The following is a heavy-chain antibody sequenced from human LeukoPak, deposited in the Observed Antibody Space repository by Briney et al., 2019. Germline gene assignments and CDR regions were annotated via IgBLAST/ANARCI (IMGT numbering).Heavy chain of an antibody. CDR1: GYTFTNYY. D-gene: IGHD3-22*01. Sequence: RASVKVSCKASGYTFTNYYMHWVRQAPGQGLEWMGGIIPIFGTANYAQKFQGRVTITADESTSTAYMELSSLRSEDTAVYYCAREADSSGYYRYYYYGMDVWGQGTTVTVSS. J-gene: IGHJ6*02. CDR2: IIPIFGTA. CDR3: AREADSSGYYRYYYYGMDV. V-gene: IGHV1-69*13.